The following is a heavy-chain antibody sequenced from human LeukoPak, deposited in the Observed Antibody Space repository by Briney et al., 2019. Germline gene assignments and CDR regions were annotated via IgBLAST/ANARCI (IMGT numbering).Heavy chain of an antibody. CDR2: IYYSGST. V-gene: IGHV4-59*01. CDR1: GGSISSYY. Sequence: SETLSLTCTVSGGSISSYYWSWIRQPPGKGLEWIGNIYYSGSTNSNPSLKSRVTISIDTSKNQFSLRLSSVTAADTAVYYCARGHAFDIWGQGTMVTVSS. J-gene: IGHJ3*02. CDR3: ARGHAFDI.